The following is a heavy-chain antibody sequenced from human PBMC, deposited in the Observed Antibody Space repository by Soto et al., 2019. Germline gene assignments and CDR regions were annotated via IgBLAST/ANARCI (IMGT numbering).Heavy chain of an antibody. V-gene: IGHV3-30*18. D-gene: IGHD5-12*01. CDR1: GFTFSSYG. CDR3: AKGGVLAANSGYDHGFYYYYMDV. J-gene: IGHJ6*03. CDR2: ISYDGSNK. Sequence: GGSLRLSCAASGFTFSSYGMHWVRQAPGKGLEWVAVISYDGSNKYYADSVKGGFTISRDNSKNTLYLQMNSLRAEDTAVYYCAKGGVLAANSGYDHGFYYYYMDVWGKGTTVTVSS.